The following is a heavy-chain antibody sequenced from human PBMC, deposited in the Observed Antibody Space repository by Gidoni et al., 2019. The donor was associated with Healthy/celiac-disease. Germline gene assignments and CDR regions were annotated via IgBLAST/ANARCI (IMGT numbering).Heavy chain of an antibody. V-gene: IGHV4-39*01. CDR1: GGSISSSSYY. J-gene: IGHJ4*02. Sequence: QLQLQESGPGLVKPSETLSLTCTVSGGSISSSSYYWGWIRQPPGKGLEWIGSIYYSGSTYYNPSLKSRVTISVDTSKNQFSLKLSSVTAADTAVYYCARIRYGVRGVPTYFDYWGQGTLVTVSS. D-gene: IGHD3-10*01. CDR3: ARIRYGVRGVPTYFDY. CDR2: IYYSGST.